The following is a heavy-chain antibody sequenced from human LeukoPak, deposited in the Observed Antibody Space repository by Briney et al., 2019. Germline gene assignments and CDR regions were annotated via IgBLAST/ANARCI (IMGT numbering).Heavy chain of an antibody. CDR1: GLTFSSYA. V-gene: IGHV3-30-3*01. CDR2: ISYDGSNK. Sequence: GRSLRLSCAASGLTFSSYAMHWVRQAPGKGLEWVAVISYDGSNKYYADSVKGRFTISRDNSKNTLYLQMNSLRAEDTAVYYCARDRHGVRGVISENFDYWGQGTLVTVSS. J-gene: IGHJ4*02. D-gene: IGHD3-10*01. CDR3: ARDRHGVRGVISENFDY.